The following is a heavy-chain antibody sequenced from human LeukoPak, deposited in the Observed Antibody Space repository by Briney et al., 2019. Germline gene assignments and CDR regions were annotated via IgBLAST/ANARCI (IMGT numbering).Heavy chain of an antibody. CDR3: ARTHYDFWSGYHMAP. CDR2: IYYAGSS. CDR1: GASIKDYY. V-gene: IGHV4-59*01. D-gene: IGHD3-3*01. J-gene: IGHJ5*02. Sequence: SETLSLTCTVSGASIKDYYWSWIRQPPGKGLEWIANIYYAGSSNYNPSLKSRVSVSIDASKNHLSLKLTSVTAADTAVYYCARTHYDFWSGYHMAPWGQGTLVTVSS.